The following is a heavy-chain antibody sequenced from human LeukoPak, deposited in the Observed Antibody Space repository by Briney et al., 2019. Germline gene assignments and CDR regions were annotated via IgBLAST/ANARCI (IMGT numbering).Heavy chain of an antibody. CDR1: GGSISSGGYS. D-gene: IGHD1-26*01. V-gene: IGHV4-30-2*01. Sequence: SETLPLTCAVSGGSISSGGYSWSWIRQPPGKGLEWIGYIYHSGSTYYNPSLKSRVTISVDRSKNQFSLKLSSVTAADTAVYYCARVVGATTQNFDYWGQGTLVTVSS. J-gene: IGHJ4*02. CDR2: IYHSGST. CDR3: ARVVGATTQNFDY.